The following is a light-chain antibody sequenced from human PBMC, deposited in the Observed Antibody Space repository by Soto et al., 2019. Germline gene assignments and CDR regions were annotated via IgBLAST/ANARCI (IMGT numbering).Light chain of an antibody. CDR1: SGSIASNY. V-gene: IGLV6-57*04. Sequence: NFMLTQPHSVSESPGKTVTISCTRSSGSIASNYVQWYQQRPGSAPTTVIYENNQRPSGVPDRFSGSIDSSSNSASLTISGLKTEDEADYCCQSYDISNLWVFGGGTKVTVL. CDR3: QSYDISNLWV. CDR2: ENN. J-gene: IGLJ3*02.